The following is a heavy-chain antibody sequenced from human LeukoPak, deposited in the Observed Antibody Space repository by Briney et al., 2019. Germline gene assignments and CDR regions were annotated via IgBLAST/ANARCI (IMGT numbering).Heavy chain of an antibody. V-gene: IGHV1-69*05. Sequence: SVKVSCKASGGTFSSYAMSWVRQAPGQGLEWMGMIIPIFGTANYAQKFQGRVTITTDESTSTAYMELSSLRSEDTAVYYCAGQKLGYCSGGSCPLLGYWGQGTLVTVSS. D-gene: IGHD2-15*01. CDR2: IIPIFGTA. CDR1: GGTFSSYA. J-gene: IGHJ4*02. CDR3: AGQKLGYCSGGSCPLLGY.